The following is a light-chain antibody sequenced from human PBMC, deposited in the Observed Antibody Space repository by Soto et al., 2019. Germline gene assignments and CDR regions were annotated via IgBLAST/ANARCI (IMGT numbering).Light chain of an antibody. J-gene: IGKJ1*01. CDR3: LQDYNYPWT. CDR2: DAS. Sequence: DVHMTQSPSSLSASVGDRVTITCRASESIATWLAWYQQKPGQAPKLLIYDASRLESGVPSRFSGGGSGTEFTLTISGLQPEDFATYYCLQDYNYPWTFGQGTKVDIK. CDR1: ESIATW. V-gene: IGKV1-5*01.